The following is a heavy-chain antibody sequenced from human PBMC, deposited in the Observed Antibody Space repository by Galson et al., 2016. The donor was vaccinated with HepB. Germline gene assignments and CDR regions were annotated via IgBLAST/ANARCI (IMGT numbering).Heavy chain of an antibody. V-gene: IGHV3-23*01. CDR2: VHTSSIT. J-gene: IGHJ4*02. Sequence: SLRLSCAASGFTFSNYAMTWVRQAPGKGLEWVSTVHTSSITYYADSVKGRFSISRDNSKNTVTLQLNSLRAEDSALYYCAKERGVGLIYGVLVFGGQGTVVTVTA. D-gene: IGHD3-3*01. CDR3: AKERGVGLIYGVLVF. CDR1: GFTFSNYA.